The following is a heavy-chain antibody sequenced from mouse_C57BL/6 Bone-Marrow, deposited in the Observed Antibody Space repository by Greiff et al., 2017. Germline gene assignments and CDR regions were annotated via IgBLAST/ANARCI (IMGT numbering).Heavy chain of an antibody. D-gene: IGHD1-1*01. CDR1: GFTFSDYG. V-gene: IGHV5-17*01. CDR3: AMDNYGSSLYAMDY. CDR2: ISSGSSTI. J-gene: IGHJ4*01. Sequence: EVMLVESGGGLVKPGGSLKLSCAASGFTFSDYGMHWVRQAPEQGLEWVAYISSGSSTIYYADTVKGRFTLSRDHATNTLFLQMTSLRSEDTAMYDCAMDNYGSSLYAMDYWGQGTSVTVSS.